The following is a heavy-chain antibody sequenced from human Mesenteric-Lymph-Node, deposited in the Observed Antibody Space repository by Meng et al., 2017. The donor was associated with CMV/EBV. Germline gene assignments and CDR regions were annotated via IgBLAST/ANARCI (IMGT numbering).Heavy chain of an antibody. CDR2: IVPILDAT. D-gene: IGHD3-3*02. CDR1: GGTFSSFT. V-gene: IGHV1-69*08. CDR3: ARDFPSVHYQVHFPFDP. J-gene: IGHJ5*02. Sequence: SVKVSCKASGGTFSSFTLSWVRQAPGQGLEWMGAIVPILDATNYAQRFRGRVTITADKSTNTAYMELSSLRSETTAVNSCARDFPSVHYQVHFPFDPWGREPWSPSPQ.